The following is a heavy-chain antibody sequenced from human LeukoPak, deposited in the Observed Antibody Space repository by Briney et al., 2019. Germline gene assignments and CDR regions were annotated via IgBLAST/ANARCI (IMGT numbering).Heavy chain of an antibody. J-gene: IGHJ4*02. CDR3: ARDNSAGEVITTLDY. D-gene: IGHD3-22*01. CDR1: GFTFSSYW. V-gene: IGHV3-74*01. Sequence: GGSLRLSCAASGFTFSSYWMHWVRQAPGKGLVWVSRINSDGSSTSYADSVKGRFTISRDNAKNTLYLQMNSLRAEDTAVYYCARDNSAGEVITTLDYWGQGTLVTVSS. CDR2: INSDGSST.